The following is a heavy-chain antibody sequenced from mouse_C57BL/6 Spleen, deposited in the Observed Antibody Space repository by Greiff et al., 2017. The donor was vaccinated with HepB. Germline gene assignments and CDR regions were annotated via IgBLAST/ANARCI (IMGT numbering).Heavy chain of an antibody. CDR3: ARGDYYGSSYLYYFDY. D-gene: IGHD1-1*01. V-gene: IGHV1-50*01. Sequence: QVQLQQPGAELVKPGASVKLSCKASGYTFTSYWMQWVKQRPGQGLEWIGEIDPSDSYTNYNQKFKGKATLTVDTSSSTAYMQLSSLTPEDSAVYYCARGDYYGSSYLYYFDYWGQGTTLTVSS. CDR2: IDPSDSYT. CDR1: GYTFTSYW. J-gene: IGHJ2*01.